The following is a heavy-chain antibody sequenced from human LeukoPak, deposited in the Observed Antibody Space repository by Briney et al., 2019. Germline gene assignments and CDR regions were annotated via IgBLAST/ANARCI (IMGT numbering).Heavy chain of an antibody. Sequence: SETLSLTCTVSGASISSYYWSWIRQPPGKGLEWIGYIYYSGTTNYNPSLKSRVSMSVDTSKNQFSLKLSSVTAADTAVYYCARDTYYYDSSGYYYFDYWGQGTLVTVSS. V-gene: IGHV4-59*01. D-gene: IGHD3-22*01. CDR2: IYYSGTT. CDR3: ARDTYYYDSSGYYYFDY. J-gene: IGHJ4*02. CDR1: GASISSYY.